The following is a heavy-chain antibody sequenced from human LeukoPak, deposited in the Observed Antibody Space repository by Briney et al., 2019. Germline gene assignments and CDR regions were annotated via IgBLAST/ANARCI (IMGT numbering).Heavy chain of an antibody. D-gene: IGHD5-18*01. CDR2: LCSGGST. CDR3: ARKVGYGYALDY. Sequence: GGSLRLSCAASGFTVSSNCMTWVRQAPGMGLEWVSVLCSGGSTHYADSVKGRFTISTDNSKNTLYLQMNSLRAEDTAAYYCARKVGYGYALDYWGQGTLVTVSS. J-gene: IGHJ4*02. CDR1: GFTVSSNC. V-gene: IGHV3-53*01.